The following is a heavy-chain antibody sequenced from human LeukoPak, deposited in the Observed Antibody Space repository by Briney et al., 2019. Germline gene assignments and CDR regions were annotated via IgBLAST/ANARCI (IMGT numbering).Heavy chain of an antibody. CDR1: GFTFSSYW. D-gene: IGHD6-6*01. CDR3: AKGSIAAPLYYYYYGMDV. Sequence: GGSLRLSCAASGFTFSSYWMHWVRQAPGKGLVWVSRINSDGSSTSYADSVKGRFTISRDNAKNTLYLQMNSLRAEDTAVYYCAKGSIAAPLYYYYYGMDVWGQGTTVTVSS. V-gene: IGHV3-74*01. CDR2: INSDGSST. J-gene: IGHJ6*02.